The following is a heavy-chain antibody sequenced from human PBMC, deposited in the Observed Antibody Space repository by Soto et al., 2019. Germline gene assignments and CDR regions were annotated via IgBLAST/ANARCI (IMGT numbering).Heavy chain of an antibody. CDR1: GFSLSTSGVG. CDR2: IYWDDDK. D-gene: IGHD1-1*01. CDR3: AHLPWKEVWPRAPDVN. J-gene: IGHJ4*02. V-gene: IGHV2-5*02. Sequence: SGPTLVHPTQTLTLTCPFSGFSLSTSGVGVGWIRQPPGKALEWRALIYWDDDKRYSPSLKSRLTITKDTSKNQVVLTMTNMDPVDTATYYCAHLPWKEVWPRAPDVNWGQGTPVTVSS.